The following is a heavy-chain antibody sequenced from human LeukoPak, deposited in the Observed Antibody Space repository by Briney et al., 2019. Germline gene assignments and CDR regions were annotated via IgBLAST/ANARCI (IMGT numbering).Heavy chain of an antibody. J-gene: IGHJ4*02. CDR1: GFTFGDYA. V-gene: IGHV3-53*04. CDR2: IYSGGST. CDR3: ARGRGDY. Sequence: GGSLRLSCTASGFTFGDYAMSWVRQAPGKGLEWVSVIYSGGSTYYADSVKGRFTISRHNSKNTLYLQMNSLRAEDTAVYYCARGRGDYWGQGTLVTVSS.